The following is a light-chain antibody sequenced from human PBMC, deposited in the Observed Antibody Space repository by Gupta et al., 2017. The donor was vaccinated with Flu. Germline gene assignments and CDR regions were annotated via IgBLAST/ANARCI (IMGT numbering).Light chain of an antibody. V-gene: IGLV3-21*02. CDR1: NLGSES. Sequence: SYVLTQPPSVSVAPGQTARITCEGNNLGSESVHWYQQKPGQAPVLVVEDDSARPSGIPERVAGSHSGKKAKRNIRRVEAGDEADDECQVFDSRREHVVFGGGTRLTDL. CDR2: DDS. CDR3: QVFDSRREHVV. J-gene: IGLJ2*01.